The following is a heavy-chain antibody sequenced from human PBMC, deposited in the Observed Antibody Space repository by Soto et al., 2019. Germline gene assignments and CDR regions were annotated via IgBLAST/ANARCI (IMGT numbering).Heavy chain of an antibody. CDR2: IIPIFGTA. D-gene: IGHD3-10*01. CDR3: ARSQYPMVRGASRRYSGMDV. CDR1: GGTFSSYA. J-gene: IGHJ6*01. Sequence: QVQLVQSGAEVKKPGSSVKVSCKASGGTFSSYAISWVRQAPGQGLEWMGGIIPIFGTANYAQKFQGRVTITADESTSTAYMEKSSLRSEDTAVYYCARSQYPMVRGASRRYSGMDVWGQVNTVTVSS. V-gene: IGHV1-69*12.